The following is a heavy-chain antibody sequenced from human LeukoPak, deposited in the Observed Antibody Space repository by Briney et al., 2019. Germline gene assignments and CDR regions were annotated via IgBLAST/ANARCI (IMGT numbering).Heavy chain of an antibody. J-gene: IGHJ6*03. CDR2: ISAYNGNT. V-gene: IGHV1-18*01. CDR1: GYTFTSYG. Sequence: ASVKVSCKASGYTFTSYGISWVRQAPGQGLEWMGWISAYNGNTNYAQKLQGRVTMTTDTSTSTAYMELSSLRSEDTAVYYCARSITPTSYYYYMDVWGKGTTVTVSS. D-gene: IGHD4-23*01. CDR3: ARSITPTSYYYYMDV.